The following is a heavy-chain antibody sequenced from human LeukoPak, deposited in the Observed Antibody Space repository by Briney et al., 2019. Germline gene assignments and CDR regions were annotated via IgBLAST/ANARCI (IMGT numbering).Heavy chain of an antibody. Sequence: PGGSLRPSCAASGLTFSNYWMNWVRQAPGKGLEWVAAINPDGRERYFVESVKGRFTISRDNAKNSLYLQMNSLRVEDTAVYFCAGTSLTAAYWGQGILVTVSS. J-gene: IGHJ4*02. CDR2: INPDGRER. V-gene: IGHV3-7*03. D-gene: IGHD2-15*01. CDR1: GLTFSNYW. CDR3: AGTSLTAAY.